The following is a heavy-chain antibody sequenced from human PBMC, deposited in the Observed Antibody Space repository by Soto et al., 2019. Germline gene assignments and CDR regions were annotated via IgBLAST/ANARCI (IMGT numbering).Heavy chain of an antibody. V-gene: IGHV1-18*04. Sequence: PGESVKISCXGSGYTFTSYGISWVRQAPGQGLEWMGWISAYNGNTNYAQKLQGRVTMTTDTSTSTAYMELRSLRSDDTAVYYCARGLVVRTIFGVVITYYYYYYGMDVWGQGTTVTVSS. CDR2: ISAYNGNT. CDR1: GYTFTSYG. CDR3: ARGLVVRTIFGVVITYYYYYYGMDV. J-gene: IGHJ6*02. D-gene: IGHD3-3*01.